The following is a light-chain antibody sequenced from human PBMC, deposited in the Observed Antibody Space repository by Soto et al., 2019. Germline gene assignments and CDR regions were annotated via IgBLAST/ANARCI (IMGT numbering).Light chain of an antibody. CDR1: SSDVGSYNL. CDR2: EVS. CDR3: SSFTTSSTRV. Sequence: QSALTQPASVSGSPGQSITISCTGTSSDVGSYNLASWYQQFPGKAPKLMIYEVSYRPSGVSNRFSGSKSGNTASLTISGLQAEDEADYYCSSFTTSSTRVFGTGTKLTVL. V-gene: IGLV2-14*02. J-gene: IGLJ1*01.